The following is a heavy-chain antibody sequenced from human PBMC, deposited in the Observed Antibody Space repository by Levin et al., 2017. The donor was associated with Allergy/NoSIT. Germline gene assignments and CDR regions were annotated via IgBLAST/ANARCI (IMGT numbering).Heavy chain of an antibody. D-gene: IGHD2-15*01. CDR2: ISGSGGGT. V-gene: IGHV3-23*01. Sequence: GESLKISCAASGFTFSSYAMTWVRQAPGKGLEWVSGISGSGGGTYYTDSVKGRFTISRDNSKNTLYLQMNSLRAEDTAVYYCAKSGVVVVVGATHDWYFDLWGRGTLVTVSS. J-gene: IGHJ2*01. CDR1: GFTFSSYA. CDR3: AKSGVVVVVGATHDWYFDL.